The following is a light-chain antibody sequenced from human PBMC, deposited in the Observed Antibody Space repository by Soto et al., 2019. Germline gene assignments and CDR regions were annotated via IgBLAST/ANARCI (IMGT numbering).Light chain of an antibody. Sequence: QSALTQPPSASGSPGQSVTISCTGTSRDVGGYNYVSWYQQHPGKAPKLIIYEVSKRPSGVPDRFSGSKSGNTASLTVSGLQAEDETDYYCSSYAGSNNLLFGGGTKVTVL. CDR3: SSYAGSNNLL. CDR1: SRDVGGYNY. CDR2: EVS. J-gene: IGLJ2*01. V-gene: IGLV2-8*01.